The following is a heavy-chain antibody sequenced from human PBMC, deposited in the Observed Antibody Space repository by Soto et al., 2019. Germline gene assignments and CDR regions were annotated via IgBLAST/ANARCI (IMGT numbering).Heavy chain of an antibody. CDR1: GCSIYSGAFS. CDR3: ARMHWAQSRLDY. Sequence: SETLSLTCSVSGCSIYSGAFSLSWIRQPPGKGLEWIGYVTPSGTAYSIPSLNGRLTLSVDSSQTQFSLKLTSVTAADSAFYYCARMHWAQSRLDYWGRGILVTVSS. CDR2: VTPSGTA. V-gene: IGHV4-30-2*01. J-gene: IGHJ4*02. D-gene: IGHD3-16*01.